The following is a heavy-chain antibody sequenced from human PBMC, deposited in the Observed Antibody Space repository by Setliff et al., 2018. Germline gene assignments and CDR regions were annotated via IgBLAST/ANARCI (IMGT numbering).Heavy chain of an antibody. CDR2: IVPVFGTR. CDR1: GGTFSTYA. J-gene: IGHJ4*02. D-gene: IGHD5-12*01. Sequence: SVKVSCKASGGTFSTYAVNWVRQAPGQGLEWMGGIVPVFGTRNYAQKFQGRITMTRDTSISTAYMELSRLTSDDSAVYYCARAVSGYGYHYFDKWGQGTLVTVSS. CDR3: ARAVSGYGYHYFDK. V-gene: IGHV1-69*05.